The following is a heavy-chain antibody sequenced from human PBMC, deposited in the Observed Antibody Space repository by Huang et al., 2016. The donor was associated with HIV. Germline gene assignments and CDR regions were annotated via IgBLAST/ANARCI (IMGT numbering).Heavy chain of an antibody. Sequence: QVQLVQSGAEVKKPGSSVKVSCKASGGTFSSYAISWVRQAPGQGLEWVGGVIPIVGTANYAQKFQGRVTSTADESTSTAYRELSSLRSEETAVYYWARGDISSSFTLVLGRFDYWGQGTLVTVSS. CDR3: ARGDISSSFTLVLGRFDY. CDR1: GGTFSSYA. D-gene: IGHD6-13*01. J-gene: IGHJ4*02. CDR2: VIPIVGTA. V-gene: IGHV1-69*13.